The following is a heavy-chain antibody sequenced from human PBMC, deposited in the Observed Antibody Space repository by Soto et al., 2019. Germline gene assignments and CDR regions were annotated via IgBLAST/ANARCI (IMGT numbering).Heavy chain of an antibody. V-gene: IGHV3-21*01. Sequence: EVQLVESGGGLVQPGGSLRLSCAASGFTFSTYHMAWVRQAPGKGLEWVSSISSGSDFIYYADSVKGRFTISRDNAKSSLYLEMNSLRAEDTAVYYCARRLQLDGPDYWGQGTLVTVSS. CDR2: ISSGSDFI. D-gene: IGHD6-13*01. J-gene: IGHJ4*02. CDR1: GFTFSTYH. CDR3: ARRLQLDGPDY.